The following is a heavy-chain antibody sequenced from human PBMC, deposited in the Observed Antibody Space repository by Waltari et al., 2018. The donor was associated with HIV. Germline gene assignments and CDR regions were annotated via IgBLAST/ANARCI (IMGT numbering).Heavy chain of an antibody. CDR2: IYTSGST. Sequence: QVQLQESGPGLVKPSETLSLTCTVSGGSISSYYWSWIRQPAGKGLEWIGRIYTSGSTNYNPSLKSRVTMSVDTSKNQFSLKLSSVTAADTAVYYCARGGDDFWSGYHYYYGMDVWGQGTTVTVSS. D-gene: IGHD3-3*01. CDR3: ARGGDDFWSGYHYYYGMDV. J-gene: IGHJ6*02. V-gene: IGHV4-4*07. CDR1: GGSISSYY.